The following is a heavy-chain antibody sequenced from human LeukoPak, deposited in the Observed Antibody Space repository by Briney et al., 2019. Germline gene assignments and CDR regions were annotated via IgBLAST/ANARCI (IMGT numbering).Heavy chain of an antibody. CDR2: INPNSGGT. Sequence: ASVKVSCKASGYTFTCYYMHWVRQAPGQGLEWMGWINPNSGGTNYAQKFQGRVTMTRDTSISTAYMELSRLRSDDTAVYYCARRKGSSGSYRGFAYWGQGTLVTVSS. CDR1: GYTFTCYY. D-gene: IGHD1-26*01. CDR3: ARRKGSSGSYRGFAY. V-gene: IGHV1-2*02. J-gene: IGHJ4*02.